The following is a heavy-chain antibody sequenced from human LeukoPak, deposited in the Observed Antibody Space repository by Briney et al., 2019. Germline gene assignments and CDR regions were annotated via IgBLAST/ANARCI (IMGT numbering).Heavy chain of an antibody. CDR3: ATYVNWVAGDV. CDR2: IKDDGSEE. Sequence: GGSLRLSCAASGFTFSSYAMSWVRQAPGKGLEWVAAIKDDGSEEYYMDSVKGRFTISRDNAKNSLYLQMNSLRDEDTAVYHCATYVNWVAGDVWGQGTAVSVSS. CDR1: GFTFSSYA. J-gene: IGHJ6*02. V-gene: IGHV3-7*01. D-gene: IGHD1-1*01.